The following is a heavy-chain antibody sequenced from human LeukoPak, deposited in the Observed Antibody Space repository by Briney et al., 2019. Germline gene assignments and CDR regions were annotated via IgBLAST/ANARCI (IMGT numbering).Heavy chain of an antibody. J-gene: IGHJ4*02. D-gene: IGHD5-18*01. CDR3: ARGAMAGPFDY. CDR1: GFTFSSYE. V-gene: IGHV3-48*03. CDR2: ISSSASTK. Sequence: GGSLRLSCAASGFTFSSYEMKWVRQAPGKGLEWVSYISSSASTKYYADSVKGRFTISRDNAKNSLYLQMSSLRAEDTAVYYCARGAMAGPFDYWGQGTLVIVSS.